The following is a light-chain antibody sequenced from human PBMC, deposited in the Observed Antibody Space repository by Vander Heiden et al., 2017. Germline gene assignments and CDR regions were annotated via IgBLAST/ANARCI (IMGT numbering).Light chain of an antibody. CDR3: QHEGSSPLT. CDR2: GAS. V-gene: IGKV3-20*01. Sequence: EIVLTQSPGTLSLSPGERGTLSCRASQSVASTYLAWFQQKPGQAPRLLIYGASSRATGIPDRFSGSGSGTDFTLTISRLEPEDFAVYFCQHEGSSPLTFGGGTKVDIK. CDR1: QSVASTY. J-gene: IGKJ4*01.